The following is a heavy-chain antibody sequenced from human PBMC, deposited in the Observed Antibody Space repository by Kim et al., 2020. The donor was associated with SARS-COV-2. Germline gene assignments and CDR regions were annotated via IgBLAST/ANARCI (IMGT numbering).Heavy chain of an antibody. Sequence: SVKVSCKASGGTFSSYAISWVRQAPGQGLEWMGRIIPILGIANYAQKFQGRVTITADKSTSTAYMELSSLRSEDTAVYYCAREVLTGYRAFDIWGQGTMVTVSS. CDR3: AREVLTGYRAFDI. CDR2: IIPILGIA. CDR1: GGTFSSYA. J-gene: IGHJ3*02. D-gene: IGHD3-9*01. V-gene: IGHV1-69*04.